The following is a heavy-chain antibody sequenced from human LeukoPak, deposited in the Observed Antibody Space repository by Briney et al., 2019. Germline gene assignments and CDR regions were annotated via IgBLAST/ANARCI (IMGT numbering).Heavy chain of an antibody. Sequence: KPGGSLRLSCAASRFTFSSYSMNWVRQAPGKGLEWVSSISSSSSYIYYADSVKGRFTISRDNAKNSLYLQMNSLRAEDTAVYYCARDDNGSGSSHYYGMDVWGQGTTVTVSS. CDR1: RFTFSSYS. D-gene: IGHD3-10*01. CDR2: ISSSSSYI. V-gene: IGHV3-21*01. J-gene: IGHJ6*02. CDR3: ARDDNGSGSSHYYGMDV.